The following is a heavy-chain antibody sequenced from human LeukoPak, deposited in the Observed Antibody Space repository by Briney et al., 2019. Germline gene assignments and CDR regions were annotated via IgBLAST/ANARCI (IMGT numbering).Heavy chain of an antibody. V-gene: IGHV4-59*08. CDR1: GGSTSSYY. J-gene: IGHJ4*02. Sequence: SETLSLTCTVSGGSTSSYYWSWIRQPPGKGLEWIGYIYYSGSTNYNPSLKSRLTISIDTSKNQFSLKLSSVTAADTAVYSCARHYGAGTGFVYWGQGPLVTVSS. D-gene: IGHD6-19*01. CDR3: ARHYGAGTGFVY. CDR2: IYYSGST.